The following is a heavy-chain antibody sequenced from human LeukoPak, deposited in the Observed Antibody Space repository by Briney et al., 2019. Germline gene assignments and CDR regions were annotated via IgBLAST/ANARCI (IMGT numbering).Heavy chain of an antibody. Sequence: ASVKVSCKASGYTFTSYGISWVRQAPGQGLEWMGWISAYNGNTNYAQKLQGRVTMTTDTSTSTAYMELRSLRSDDTAVYYCASYCSSTSCYPKKAWFDPWGQGTLVTVSS. D-gene: IGHD2-2*01. CDR2: ISAYNGNT. V-gene: IGHV1-18*01. CDR3: ASYCSSTSCYPKKAWFDP. CDR1: GYTFTSYG. J-gene: IGHJ5*02.